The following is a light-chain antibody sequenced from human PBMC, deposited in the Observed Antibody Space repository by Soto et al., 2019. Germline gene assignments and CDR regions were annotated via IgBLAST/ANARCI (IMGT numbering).Light chain of an antibody. CDR1: QSVSSN. CDR2: GAS. CDR3: QHYNNWPPWT. V-gene: IGKV3-15*01. J-gene: IGKJ1*01. Sequence: IVMTQSPVTLSVSPGERATLSCRASQSVSSNLAWYQQKPGQAPRLLIYGASTRATGIPARFSGSGSGTEFTLTISSLQSEDFAVYYCQHYNNWPPWTFGQGTKVDI.